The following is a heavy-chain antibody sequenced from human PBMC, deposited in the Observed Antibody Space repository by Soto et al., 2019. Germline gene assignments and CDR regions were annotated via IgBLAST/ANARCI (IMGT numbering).Heavy chain of an antibody. J-gene: IGHJ4*02. Sequence: SETLSLTCTVSGASISSYYWSWIRQPPGKGLEWIGYIYHSVTTNYNPSLKSRVTLSVDTSKSQVSLKLSSVTAADTAVYYCAREPRLLDIWGPGTLVTVSS. CDR2: IYHSVTT. CDR1: GASISSYY. D-gene: IGHD5-12*01. V-gene: IGHV4-59*01. CDR3: AREPRLLDI.